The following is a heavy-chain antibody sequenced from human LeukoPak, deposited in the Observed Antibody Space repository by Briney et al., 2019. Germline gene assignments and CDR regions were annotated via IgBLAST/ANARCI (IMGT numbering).Heavy chain of an antibody. Sequence: SETLSLTCIVSGGSISSSSYYWGWIRQPPGKGLERIWSIYYSGSTYYNPSLKSRVTISVDTSKNQFSLKLSSVTAADTAVYYCARSPSGGYYVHYCYGMDVWGQGTTVTVSS. CDR3: ARSPSGGYYVHYCYGMDV. CDR1: GGSISSSSYY. V-gene: IGHV4-39*07. CDR2: IYYSGST. D-gene: IGHD1-26*01. J-gene: IGHJ6*02.